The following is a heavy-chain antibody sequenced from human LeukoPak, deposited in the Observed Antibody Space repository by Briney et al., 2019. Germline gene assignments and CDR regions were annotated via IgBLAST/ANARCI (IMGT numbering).Heavy chain of an antibody. Sequence: ASVKVSCKASGYTFTSYYMHWVRQAPGQGLEWMGIINPSGGSTSYARKFQGRVTMTRDMSTSTVYMELSSLRSEDTAVYYCARVPKEGIGAFDIWGQGTMVTVSS. V-gene: IGHV1-46*01. D-gene: IGHD2-15*01. CDR2: INPSGGST. CDR3: ARVPKEGIGAFDI. J-gene: IGHJ3*02. CDR1: GYTFTSYY.